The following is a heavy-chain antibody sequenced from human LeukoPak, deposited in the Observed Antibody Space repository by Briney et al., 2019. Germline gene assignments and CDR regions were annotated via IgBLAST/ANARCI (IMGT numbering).Heavy chain of an antibody. CDR1: GYTFTGYY. V-gene: IGHV1-2*02. D-gene: IGHD3-22*01. CDR3: ASRYTYYDSSGYYDPFDY. CDR2: INPNSGGT. Sequence: ASVKVSCKASGYTFTGYYMHWVRQAPGQGLEWMGWINPNSGGTNYAQKFQGRVTISVDTSKNQFSLKLSSVTAADTAVYYCASRYTYYDSSGYYDPFDYWGQGTLVTVSS. J-gene: IGHJ4*02.